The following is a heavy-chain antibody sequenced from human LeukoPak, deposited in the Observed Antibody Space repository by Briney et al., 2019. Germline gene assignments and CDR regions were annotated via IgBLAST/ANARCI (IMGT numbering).Heavy chain of an antibody. CDR3: AKGGANVRDWGDIDY. Sequence: DSVKDRFIVSRDNSRNMMFLQMGSLRPEDMAVYYCAKGGANVRDWGDIDYWGQGTLVTVSS. V-gene: IGHV3-64*02. D-gene: IGHD2-21*02. J-gene: IGHJ4*02.